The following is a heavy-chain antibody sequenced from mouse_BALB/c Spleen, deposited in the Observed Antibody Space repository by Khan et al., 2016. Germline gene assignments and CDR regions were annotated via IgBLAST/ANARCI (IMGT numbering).Heavy chain of an antibody. CDR2: IDPYNGDT. J-gene: IGHJ2*01. CDR1: GYAFTSYN. Sequence: VQLKESGPELVMPGASVKVSCKASGYAFTSYNMYWVKQSHGKSLEWIGYIDPYNGDTAYNQKLKGKATLTVDKPSSTVHMHLNSLTSEASAVYVCAREGITTIVAKDLDYWGQGTTLTVSS. V-gene: IGHV1S135*01. D-gene: IGHD1-1*01. CDR3: AREGITTIVAKDLDY.